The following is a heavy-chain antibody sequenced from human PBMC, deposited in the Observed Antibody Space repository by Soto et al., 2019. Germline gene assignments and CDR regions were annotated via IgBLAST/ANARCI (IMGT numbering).Heavy chain of an antibody. V-gene: IGHV3-23*01. CDR1: GFTFSSYA. D-gene: IGHD2-15*01. CDR3: AKGPVVVVAATRVYWGDAFDI. J-gene: IGHJ3*02. CDR2: ISGSGGST. Sequence: GGSLRLSCAASGFTFSSYAMSWVRQAPGKGLEWVSAISGSGGSTYYADSVKGRFTISRDNSKNTLYLQMNSLRAEDTAVYYCAKGPVVVVAATRVYWGDAFDIWGQGTMVTVSS.